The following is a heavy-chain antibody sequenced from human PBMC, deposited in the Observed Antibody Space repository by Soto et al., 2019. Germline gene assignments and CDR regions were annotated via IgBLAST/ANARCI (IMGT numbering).Heavy chain of an antibody. D-gene: IGHD1-1*01. CDR2: ISAYNGNT. J-gene: IGHJ5*02. Sequence: ASVKVSCKASGYTFTSYGISWVRQAPGQGLEWMGWISAYNGNTNYAQKLQGRVTMTTDTSTSTAYMELRSLRSDDTAVYYCARSPLINWRTRWFDPWGQGTLVTAPQ. CDR1: GYTFTSYG. CDR3: ARSPLINWRTRWFDP. V-gene: IGHV1-18*04.